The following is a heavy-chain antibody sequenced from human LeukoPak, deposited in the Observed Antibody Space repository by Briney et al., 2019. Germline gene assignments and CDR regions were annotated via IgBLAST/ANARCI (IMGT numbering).Heavy chain of an antibody. CDR2: ISSSSYI. V-gene: IGHV3-69-1*01. CDR3: ARVAGFLEWLYDDY. CDR1: GFIVSTNY. D-gene: IGHD3-3*01. Sequence: GGSLRLSCAASGFIVSTNYMNWVRQAPGKGLEWVSSISSSSYIYYADSVKGRFTISRDNAKNSLYLQMNSLRAEDTAVYYCARVAGFLEWLYDDYWGQGTLVTVSS. J-gene: IGHJ4*02.